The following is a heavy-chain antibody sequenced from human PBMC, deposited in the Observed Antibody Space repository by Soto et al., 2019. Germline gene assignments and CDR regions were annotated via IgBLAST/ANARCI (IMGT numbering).Heavy chain of an antibody. D-gene: IGHD3-22*01. Sequence: GGSLRLSCAASGFTFSSYAVSWVRQAPAKGPDWISSISSSGSTIYYADSVKGRFTISRDNSKNTQYLQMRSLRAEDTAVYYCAKVFYYYDSSGYYYFEYWGQGTLVTVSS. V-gene: IGHV3-23*01. CDR3: AKVFYYYDSSGYYYFEY. CDR1: GFTFSSYA. CDR2: ISSSGSTI. J-gene: IGHJ4*02.